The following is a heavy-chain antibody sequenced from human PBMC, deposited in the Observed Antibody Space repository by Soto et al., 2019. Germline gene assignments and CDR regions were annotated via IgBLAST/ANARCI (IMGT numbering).Heavy chain of an antibody. J-gene: IGHJ5*02. D-gene: IGHD3-16*01. CDR3: GRHGAPYSWFDP. CDR2: IYHSGTT. CDR1: GYSIRSGYY. V-gene: IGHV4-38-2*01. Sequence: PSETLSLTCAVSGYSIRSGYYWGWIRQPPGKGLEYIGSIYHSGTTYYNPPLKSRLTTSVDTSKNQYSLKLSSVTAADTAVYYCGRHGAPYSWFDPWGQGILVTVS.